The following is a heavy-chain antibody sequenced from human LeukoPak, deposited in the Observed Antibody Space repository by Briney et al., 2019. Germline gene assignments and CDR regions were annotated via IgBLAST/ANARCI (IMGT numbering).Heavy chain of an antibody. CDR3: ARDQPGYCSSTSCYASWYFDL. CDR1: GYTFTSYD. CDR2: MNPNSGNT. Sequence: ASVKVSCKASGYTFTSYDINWVRQATGQGLEWMGWMNPNSGNTGYAQKFQGRVTMTRNTSISTAYMELSSLRSDDTAVYYCARDQPGYCSSTSCYASWYFDLWGRGTLVTVSS. D-gene: IGHD2-2*01. V-gene: IGHV1-8*01. J-gene: IGHJ2*01.